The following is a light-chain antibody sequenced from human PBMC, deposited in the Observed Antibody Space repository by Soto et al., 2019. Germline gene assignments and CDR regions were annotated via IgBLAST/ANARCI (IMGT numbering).Light chain of an antibody. J-gene: IGLJ1*01. Sequence: QSALTQPASVSGSPGQWITISCTGTSTDVGAYNYVSWYQQHPVKAPKLIIYEVNNRPSGVSTGFSGSKSGNTASLTISGLQAEDEADYYCSSQARSSTYVFGTGTTLTVL. CDR1: STDVGAYNY. CDR2: EVN. CDR3: SSQARSSTYV. V-gene: IGLV2-14*01.